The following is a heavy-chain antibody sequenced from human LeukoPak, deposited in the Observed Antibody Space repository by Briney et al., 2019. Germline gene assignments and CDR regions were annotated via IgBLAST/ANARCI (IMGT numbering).Heavy chain of an antibody. Sequence: ASVMVSCKASGGTFSSYAISWVRQAPGQGLEWMGRIIPIFGTANYAQKFQGRVTITTDESTSTAYMELSSLRCEDTALYYCARDWEMGYFDYWGQGTVVTVSS. J-gene: IGHJ4*02. D-gene: IGHD5-24*01. CDR3: ARDWEMGYFDY. CDR1: GGTFSSYA. V-gene: IGHV1-69*05. CDR2: IIPIFGTA.